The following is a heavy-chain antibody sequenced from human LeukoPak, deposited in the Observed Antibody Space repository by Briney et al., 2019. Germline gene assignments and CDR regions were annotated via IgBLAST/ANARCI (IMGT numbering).Heavy chain of an antibody. D-gene: IGHD3-3*01. J-gene: IGHJ6*02. Sequence: SETLSLTCTVSGGSITNYYWNWIRQPPGKGLEWIGYIYYSGDTNYNPSLKSRVTISLDTSTSQFSLKLTSVTAADTAVYYCARHTLSTLRSSEWPPRADGLDVWGQGTTVTVSS. CDR2: IYYSGDT. CDR1: GGSITNYY. V-gene: IGHV4-59*08. CDR3: ARHTLSTLRSSEWPPRADGLDV.